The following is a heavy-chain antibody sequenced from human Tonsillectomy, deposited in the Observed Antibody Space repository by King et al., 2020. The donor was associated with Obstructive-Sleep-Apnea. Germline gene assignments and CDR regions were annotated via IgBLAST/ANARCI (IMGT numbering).Heavy chain of an antibody. D-gene: IGHD3-10*01. CDR2: IYSGGSR. Sequence: VQLVESGGGLVQPGGSLRLSCAASGFTVSSNYMSWVRQAPGKGLEWVSSIYSGGSRYYADSVKGRFTISSDNSTNTLYLQMNSLRAEDTAVYYCARDRNHPGSYPDYWGQGTLVTVSS. V-gene: IGHV3-66*01. CDR1: GFTVSSNY. CDR3: ARDRNHPGSYPDY. J-gene: IGHJ4*02.